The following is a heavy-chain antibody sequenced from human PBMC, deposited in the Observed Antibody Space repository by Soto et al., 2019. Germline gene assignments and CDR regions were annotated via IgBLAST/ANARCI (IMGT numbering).Heavy chain of an antibody. CDR1: GGSISSYY. CDR3: ARDRGVKYCSSTSCYAAWFDP. D-gene: IGHD2-2*01. Sequence: SETLSLTCTVSGGSISSYYWSWIRQPPGKGLEWIGYIYYSGSTNYNPSLKSRVTISVDTSKNQFSLKLSSVTAADTAVYYCARDRGVKYCSSTSCYAAWFDPWGQEPWSPSPQ. CDR2: IYYSGST. J-gene: IGHJ5*02. V-gene: IGHV4-59*12.